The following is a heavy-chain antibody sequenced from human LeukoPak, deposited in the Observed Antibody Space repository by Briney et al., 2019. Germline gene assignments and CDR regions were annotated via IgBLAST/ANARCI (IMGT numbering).Heavy chain of an antibody. V-gene: IGHV3-30*02. Sequence: GGSLRLSCAASGFTFSSYGMHWVRQAPGKGLEWVAFIRYDGSNKYYADSVKGRFTTSRDNSKNTLYLQMNSLRAEDTAVYYCAKVPVDTAMVTGDYWGQGTLVTVSS. J-gene: IGHJ4*02. CDR3: AKVPVDTAMVTGDY. CDR1: GFTFSSYG. D-gene: IGHD5-18*01. CDR2: IRYDGSNK.